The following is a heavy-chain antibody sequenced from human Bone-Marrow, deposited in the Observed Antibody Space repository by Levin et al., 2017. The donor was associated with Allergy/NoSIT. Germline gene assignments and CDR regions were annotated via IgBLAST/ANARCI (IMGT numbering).Heavy chain of an antibody. CDR3: ARGIIGDVRVAHKEAFDI. CDR2: ISTSGSAI. V-gene: IGHV3-48*03. CDR1: GFIFSSYE. D-gene: IGHD2-8*02. J-gene: IGHJ3*02. Sequence: GGSLRLSCAASGFIFSSYEMNWVRQVPGKGLDWVAYISTSGSAIYYADSVKGRFTISRDNAKNSLTLQMNSLRAEDTAVYYCARGIIGDVRVAHKEAFDIWGQGTMVSVSS.